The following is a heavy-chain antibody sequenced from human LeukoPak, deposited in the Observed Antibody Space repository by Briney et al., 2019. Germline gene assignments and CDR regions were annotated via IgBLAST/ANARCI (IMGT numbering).Heavy chain of an antibody. CDR1: GFTFSSYS. V-gene: IGHV3-21*01. CDR2: ISSSSSYI. J-gene: IGHJ4*02. CDR3: AREVGAARAPDDY. D-gene: IGHD6-6*01. Sequence: GGSLRLSCAASGFTFSSYSMNWVRQAPGKGLEWVSSISSSSSYIYYADSVKGRFTISRDNAKHSLFLQMNSLRANDTPVYCCAREVGAARAPDDYWGQGTLVTVSS.